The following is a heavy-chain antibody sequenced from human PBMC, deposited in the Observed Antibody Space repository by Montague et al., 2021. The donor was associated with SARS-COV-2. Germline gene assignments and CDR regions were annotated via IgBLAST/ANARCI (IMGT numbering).Heavy chain of an antibody. CDR1: GGSISSSSYY. Sequence: SETLSLTCTVSGGSISSSSYYWGWIRQPPGKGLEWIGSIYYSGSTYYNPSLKSRVTISVDTSKNQFSLKLSFVTAADTAVYYCARVISRQNNIVVVGLYYFDYWGQGTLVTVSS. CDR2: IYYSGST. J-gene: IGHJ4*02. V-gene: IGHV4-39*07. D-gene: IGHD2-15*01. CDR3: ARVISRQNNIVVVGLYYFDY.